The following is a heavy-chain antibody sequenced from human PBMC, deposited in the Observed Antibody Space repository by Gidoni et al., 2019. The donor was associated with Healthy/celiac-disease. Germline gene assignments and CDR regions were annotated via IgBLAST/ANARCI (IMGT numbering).Heavy chain of an antibody. CDR2: IRAYTSST. CDR1: GATFTRYG. J-gene: IGHJ3*02. CDR3: AREEKKFMITFGEDAFDI. V-gene: IGHV1-18*01. D-gene: IGHD3-16*01. Sequence: QVQLVQSGAEGKTPGASVTVACKAAGATFTRYGSSGVRQAPGQGLEWMGWIRAYTSSTNYAQKLQGRVTMTTDPSTSTAYMELRSLRSDDTAVYYCAREEKKFMITFGEDAFDIWGQGTMVTVSS.